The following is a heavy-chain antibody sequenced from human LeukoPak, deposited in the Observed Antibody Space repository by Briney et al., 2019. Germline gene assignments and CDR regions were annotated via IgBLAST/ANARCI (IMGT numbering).Heavy chain of an antibody. CDR2: ISSDGGGT. J-gene: IGHJ6*02. CDR1: GFTFSSYW. CDR3: ARGLAGAVNVMDV. D-gene: IGHD6-19*01. V-gene: IGHV3-74*01. Sequence: GGSLRLSCAASGFTFSSYWMHWVRQAPEKGLVWVSRISSDGGGTSSADSVKGRFTVSRDNAKNTLYLQMNSLRAEDTAVYYCARGLAGAVNVMDVWGQGTTVTVSS.